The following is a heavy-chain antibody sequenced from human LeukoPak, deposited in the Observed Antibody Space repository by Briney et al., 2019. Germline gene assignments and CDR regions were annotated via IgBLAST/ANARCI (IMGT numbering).Heavy chain of an antibody. CDR3: ASLPSNTLTHDY. Sequence: KPSETLSLTCAVSGYCISSSYYWGWIRQPPGKGLEWIGTIYHSGSTHYNPSLKSRVTLSVDTSKNQFSLKLRSVTAADTAVYYCASLPSNTLTHDYWGQGTLVTVSS. CDR2: IYHSGST. CDR1: GYCISSSYY. J-gene: IGHJ4*02. D-gene: IGHD4-11*01. V-gene: IGHV4-38-2*01.